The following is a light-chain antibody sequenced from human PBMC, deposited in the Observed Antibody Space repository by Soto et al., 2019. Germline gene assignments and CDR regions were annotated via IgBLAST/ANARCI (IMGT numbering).Light chain of an antibody. CDR2: TAS. CDR3: QQTYSSPPGA. Sequence: DIQMTQSPSSLSASLGDRFTITCLASQSIRNYLNWYQQKPGKAPKVLIYTASSLQSGAPSRFSGSGSGTDFTLSIGRLQPEDFATYYCQQTYSSPPGAFGQGTKVDI. V-gene: IGKV1-39*01. J-gene: IGKJ1*01. CDR1: QSIRNY.